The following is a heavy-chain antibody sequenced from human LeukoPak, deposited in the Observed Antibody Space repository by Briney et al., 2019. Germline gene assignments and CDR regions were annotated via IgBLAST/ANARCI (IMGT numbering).Heavy chain of an antibody. Sequence: SETLSLTCSVSGGSISSYYWSWIRQPPGMGLEWIGYIHYSGSTNYNPSLKSRVTISIDTSKSQFSLKMSSVTAADTAVYYCAKGLIVGTYSGALDNWGQGTLVTVSS. CDR2: IHYSGST. V-gene: IGHV4-59*01. CDR1: GGSISSYY. J-gene: IGHJ4*02. D-gene: IGHD1-26*01. CDR3: AKGLIVGTYSGALDN.